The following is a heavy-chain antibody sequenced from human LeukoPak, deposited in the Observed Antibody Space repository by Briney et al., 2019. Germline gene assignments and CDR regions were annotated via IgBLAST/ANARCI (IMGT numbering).Heavy chain of an antibody. D-gene: IGHD3-22*01. CDR2: ISGYDGKT. J-gene: IGHJ4*02. V-gene: IGHV1-18*01. Sequence: ASVKVSCKASGYTFSHYGISWVRQGPGQGLEWIGWISGYDGKTEYAQKVQDRVTMNADTYTNTVYLDLRSLRPDDTAMYYCARDRAFGRRLLPSTASDNWGQGTLVTVSS. CDR1: GYTFSHYG. CDR3: ARDRAFGRRLLPSTASDN.